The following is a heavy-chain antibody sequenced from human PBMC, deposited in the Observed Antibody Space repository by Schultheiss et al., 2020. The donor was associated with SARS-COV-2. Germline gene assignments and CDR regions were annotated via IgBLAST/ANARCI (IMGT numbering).Heavy chain of an antibody. CDR3: ARDLAGRPNY. D-gene: IGHD1-14*01. CDR1: GFTFSSYS. J-gene: IGHJ4*02. CDR2: INNSGAST. V-gene: IGHV3-21*01. Sequence: GGSLRLSCAASGFTFSSYSMNWVRQAPGKGLEWVSGINNSGASTYYADSVKGRFTISRDNAKNTLYLQMNSLRAEDTAVYYCARDLAGRPNYWGQGTLVTVSS.